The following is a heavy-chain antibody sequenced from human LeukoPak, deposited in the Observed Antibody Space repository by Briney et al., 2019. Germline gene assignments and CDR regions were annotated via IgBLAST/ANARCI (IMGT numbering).Heavy chain of an antibody. CDR3: ARSFDRRYYDFWSGYHYFDY. J-gene: IGHJ4*02. V-gene: IGHV1-69*01. D-gene: IGHD3-3*01. Sequence: VASVKVSCKASGGTFSSYAISWERQAPGQGLEWMGGIIPIFGTANYAQKFQGRVTITADESTSTAYMELSSLRSEDTAVYYCARSFDRRYYDFWSGYHYFDYWGQGTLVTVSS. CDR1: GGTFSSYA. CDR2: IIPIFGTA.